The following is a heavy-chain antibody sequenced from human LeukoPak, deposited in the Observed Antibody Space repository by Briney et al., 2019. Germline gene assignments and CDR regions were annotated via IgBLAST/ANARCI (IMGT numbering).Heavy chain of an antibody. CDR2: IYSGGST. Sequence: GGTLRLSCAASGITIRNYGMTWVRQAPGRGLQWVSVIYSGGSTYYADSVKGRFTISRDNSKNTLYLQMNSLRAEDTAVYYCARVGAVAGFDYWGQGTLVTVSS. J-gene: IGHJ4*02. CDR3: ARVGAVAGFDY. V-gene: IGHV3-66*02. CDR1: GITIRNYG. D-gene: IGHD6-19*01.